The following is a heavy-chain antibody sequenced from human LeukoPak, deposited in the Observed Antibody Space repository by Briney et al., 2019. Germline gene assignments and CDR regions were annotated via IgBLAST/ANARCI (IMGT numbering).Heavy chain of an antibody. D-gene: IGHD3-9*01. Sequence: GASVKVSCKASGYTFTSYDINWVRQATAQGLEWMGWMNPNSGNTGYAQKFQGRVTITRNTSISTAYMELSSLRSEDTAVYYCARDRYDILTGYYHPYYYYYMDVWGKGTTVTVSS. J-gene: IGHJ6*03. CDR2: MNPNSGNT. CDR1: GYTFTSYD. CDR3: ARDRYDILTGYYHPYYYYYMDV. V-gene: IGHV1-8*03.